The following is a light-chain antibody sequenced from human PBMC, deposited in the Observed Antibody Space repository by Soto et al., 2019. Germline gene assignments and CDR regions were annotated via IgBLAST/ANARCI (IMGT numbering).Light chain of an antibody. V-gene: IGKV3-20*01. CDR2: GES. Sequence: EIVMTQSPATLSVSPWDSATLSCRASQSVSSNLAWYQQKPGQAPRILIYGESYRAAGIPDRLSGSGSGTDLTLTISSLEPEDFALYYCQKYGSSPWTFGQGTKVDI. J-gene: IGKJ1*01. CDR3: QKYGSSPWT. CDR1: QSVSSN.